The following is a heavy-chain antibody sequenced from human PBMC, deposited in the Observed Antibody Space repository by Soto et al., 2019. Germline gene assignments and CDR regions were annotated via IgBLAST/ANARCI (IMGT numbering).Heavy chain of an antibody. CDR1: GGSFSGYY. CDR2: INHSGST. Sequence: TSETLSLTCAVYGGSFSGYYWSWIRQPPGKGLEWIGEINHSGSTNYNPSLKSRVTISVDTSKNQFSLKLSSVTAADTAVYYCARKLIYGSGSTFDYWGQGTLVTVSS. J-gene: IGHJ4*02. CDR3: ARKLIYGSGSTFDY. D-gene: IGHD3-10*01. V-gene: IGHV4-34*01.